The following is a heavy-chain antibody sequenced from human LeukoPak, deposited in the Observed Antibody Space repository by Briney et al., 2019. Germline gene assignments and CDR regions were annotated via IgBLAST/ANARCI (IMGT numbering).Heavy chain of an antibody. D-gene: IGHD4-17*01. CDR1: GVTFSSFA. Sequence: GGSLRLSCAASGVTFSSFAMHWVRQAPGKGLEWVAVISYDGSNKYYADSVKGQFTISRDNSKNTLYLQMNSLRAEDTAVYYCARLSSGGDYFSHWGQGTLVTVSS. CDR3: ARLSSGGDYFSH. CDR2: ISYDGSNK. V-gene: IGHV3-30-3*01. J-gene: IGHJ4*02.